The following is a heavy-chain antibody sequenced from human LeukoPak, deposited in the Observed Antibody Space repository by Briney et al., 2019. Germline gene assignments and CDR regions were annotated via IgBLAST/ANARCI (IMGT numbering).Heavy chain of an antibody. CDR3: AGDWN. J-gene: IGHJ4*02. CDR2: IYSSGST. V-gene: IGHV4-59*01. Sequence: SETLSLTCTVSNGSMTNNYWSWIRQPPGKGLEWIGYIYSSGSTIYNPSLKSQVTISIDTSKNQFSLKLISVTAEDTAVYYCAGDWNWGQGTLVTVSS. CDR1: NGSMTNNY. D-gene: IGHD3-3*01.